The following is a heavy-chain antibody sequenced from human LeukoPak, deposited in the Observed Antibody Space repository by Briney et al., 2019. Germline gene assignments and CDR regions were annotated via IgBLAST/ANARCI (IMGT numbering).Heavy chain of an antibody. V-gene: IGHV3-11*01. CDR2: ISSSGSTI. D-gene: IGHD4-17*01. J-gene: IGHJ6*02. CDR3: ARVPGDYEVYYGMDV. CDR1: GFTFSDYY. Sequence: GGSLRLSCAASGFTFSDYYMSWIRQAPGKGLEWVSCISSSGSTIYYADSVKGRFTISRDNAKNSLYLQMNSLRAEDTAVYYCARVPGDYEVYYGMDVWGQGTTVTVSS.